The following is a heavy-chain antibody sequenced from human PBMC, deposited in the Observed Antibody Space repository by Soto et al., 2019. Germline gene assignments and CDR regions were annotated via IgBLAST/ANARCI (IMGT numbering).Heavy chain of an antibody. J-gene: IGHJ4*02. D-gene: IGHD3-3*01. CDR3: ARRDTSGFLRYFDN. V-gene: IGHV1-69*06. Sequence: QMQLVQSGAEVKKPGSSVKVSCKASGGTLSSFINYPINWVRQAPGQGLEWMGGIVPNVGTVNYAQKFQGRVTITADKSTGTAYMELSSLRSEDPALYYCARRDTSGFLRYFDNWGQGTLVTVSS. CDR2: IVPNVGTV. CDR1: GGTLSSFINYP.